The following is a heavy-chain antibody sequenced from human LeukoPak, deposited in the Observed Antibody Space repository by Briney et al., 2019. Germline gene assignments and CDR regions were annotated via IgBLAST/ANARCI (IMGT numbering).Heavy chain of an antibody. Sequence: PSETLSLTCTVSGGSISSYYWSWIRQPPGKGLEWIGYIYYSGSTNYNPSLKSRVTISVDTSKNQFSLKLGSVTAADTAVYYCARDPLLGGWFDPWGQGTLVTVSS. J-gene: IGHJ5*02. CDR3: ARDPLLGGWFDP. CDR1: GGSISSYY. V-gene: IGHV4-59*01. D-gene: IGHD2-15*01. CDR2: IYYSGST.